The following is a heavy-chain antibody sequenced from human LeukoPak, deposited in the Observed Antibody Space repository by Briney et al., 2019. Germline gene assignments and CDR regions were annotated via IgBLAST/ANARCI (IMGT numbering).Heavy chain of an antibody. CDR1: GFTFSSYS. V-gene: IGHV3-21*04. CDR2: ISSSSSYI. CDR3: AKDPGPIQHEYYFDY. D-gene: IGHD3-10*01. Sequence: PGGSLRLSCAASGFTFSSYSMNWVRQAPGKGLEWVSSISSSSSYIYYADSVKGRFTISRDNSKNTLYLQMNSLRAEDTAVYYCAKDPGPIQHEYYFDYWGQGTLVTVSS. J-gene: IGHJ4*02.